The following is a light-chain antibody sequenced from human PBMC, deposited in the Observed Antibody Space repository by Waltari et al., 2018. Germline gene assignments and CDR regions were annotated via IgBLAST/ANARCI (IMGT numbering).Light chain of an antibody. Sequence: DIQMTQSPSTLSASVGDRVTITCRASQSVRTWLAWYQQKPGKAPKLLIYKASSLESGVPSRFSGSGSGTEFTLTISSLQPDDFATYYCQQCHSYSFGQGTKVEI. CDR3: QQCHSYS. CDR2: KAS. J-gene: IGKJ2*01. V-gene: IGKV1-5*03. CDR1: QSVRTW.